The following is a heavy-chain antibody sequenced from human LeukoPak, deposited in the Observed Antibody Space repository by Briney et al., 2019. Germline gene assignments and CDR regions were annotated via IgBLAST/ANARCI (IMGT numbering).Heavy chain of an antibody. Sequence: GGSLRLSCTASGFLFSDFAINWFRQAPGQGLEWVGFIRSKDYGGTTEYAASVKGRFTISRDESKSIAYLQMNSLKTEDTAVYYYTRGQEGNYYYFGMDVWGHGTTVTVSS. CDR3: TRGQEGNYYYFGMDV. CDR1: GFLFSDFA. CDR2: IRSKDYGGTT. V-gene: IGHV3-49*03. J-gene: IGHJ6*02.